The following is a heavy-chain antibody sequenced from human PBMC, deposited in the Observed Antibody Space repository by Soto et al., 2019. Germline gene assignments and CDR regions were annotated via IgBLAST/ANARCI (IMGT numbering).Heavy chain of an antibody. J-gene: IGHJ6*02. V-gene: IGHV4-34*01. CDR3: ARELMGYCTNGVCYRNGMDV. CDR1: GGSFSGYY. D-gene: IGHD2-8*01. Sequence: SETLSLTCAVYGGSFSGYYWSWIRQPPGKGLEWIGEINHSGSTNYNPSLKSRVTISVDTSKNQFSLKLSSVTAADTAVYYCARELMGYCTNGVCYRNGMDVWGQGTTVTVSS. CDR2: INHSGST.